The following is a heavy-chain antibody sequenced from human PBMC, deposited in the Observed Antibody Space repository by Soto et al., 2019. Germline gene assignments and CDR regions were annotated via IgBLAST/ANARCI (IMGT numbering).Heavy chain of an antibody. J-gene: IGHJ4*02. Sequence: QVQLVESGGGVVQPGRSLRLSCAASGFTFSSYAMHWVRQAPGKGLEWVAVISYDGSNKYYADSVKGRFTISRDNSKNKLYLQMNSLRAEDTAVYYCARGCGGDCSPYYFDYWGQGTLVTVSS. CDR1: GFTFSSYA. CDR2: ISYDGSNK. V-gene: IGHV3-30-3*01. D-gene: IGHD2-21*02. CDR3: ARGCGGDCSPYYFDY.